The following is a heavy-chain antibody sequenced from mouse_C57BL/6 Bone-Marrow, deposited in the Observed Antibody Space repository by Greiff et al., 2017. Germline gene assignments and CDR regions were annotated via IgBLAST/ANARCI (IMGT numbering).Heavy chain of an antibody. CDR3: ARSAQATLMDY. CDR2: INPSTGGT. Sequence: EVKLQQPGPELVKPGASVKISCKASGYSFTGYYMNWVKQSPEKSLEWIGEINPSTGGTTYNQKFKAKATLTVDKSSSTAYMQLKSLTSEDSAVYYCARSAQATLMDYWGQGTSVTVSS. D-gene: IGHD3-2*02. V-gene: IGHV1-42*01. J-gene: IGHJ4*01. CDR1: GYSFTGYY.